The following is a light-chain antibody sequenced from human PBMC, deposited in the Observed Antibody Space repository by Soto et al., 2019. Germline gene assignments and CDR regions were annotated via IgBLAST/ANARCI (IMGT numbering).Light chain of an antibody. CDR3: KQYDSYSGT. CDR1: QTISSW. V-gene: IGKV1-5*03. CDR2: KTS. J-gene: IGKJ1*01. Sequence: DIQMTQSPSTLSASVGDRATITCRASQTISSWLAWYQQKPGKAPKLLIYKTSSLDSGVPSRFSGSGSGTEFTLTISGLQADDFATYYCKQYDSYSGTVGQGTKVDIK.